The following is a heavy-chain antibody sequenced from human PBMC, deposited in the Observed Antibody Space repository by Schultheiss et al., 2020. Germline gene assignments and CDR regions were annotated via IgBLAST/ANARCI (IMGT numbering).Heavy chain of an antibody. Sequence: SETLSLTCTVSGGSISSYYWGWIRQPPGKGLEWIGSIYYSGSTNYNPSLKSRVTISVDTSKNQFSLKLSSVTAADTAMYYCARHVGLAVAGTVVDYWGQGTLVTVSS. CDR3: ARHVGLAVAGTVVDY. D-gene: IGHD6-19*01. CDR1: GGSISSYY. V-gene: IGHV4-59*08. CDR2: IYYSGST. J-gene: IGHJ4*02.